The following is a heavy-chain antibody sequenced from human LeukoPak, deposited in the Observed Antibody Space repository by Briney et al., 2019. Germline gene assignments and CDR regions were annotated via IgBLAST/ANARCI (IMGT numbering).Heavy chain of an antibody. CDR1: GYTFTSYD. Sequence: ASVRVSCKASGYTFTSYDINWVRQATGQGLEWMGWMNPNSGNTGYAQKFQGRVTMTRNTSISTAYMELSSLGSEDTAVYYCARVDPVWGSYRYSADYWGQGTLVTVSS. V-gene: IGHV1-8*01. CDR3: ARVDPVWGSYRYSADY. CDR2: MNPNSGNT. D-gene: IGHD3-16*02. J-gene: IGHJ4*02.